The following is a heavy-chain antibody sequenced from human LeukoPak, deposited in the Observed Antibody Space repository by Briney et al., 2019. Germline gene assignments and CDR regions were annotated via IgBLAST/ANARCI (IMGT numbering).Heavy chain of an antibody. V-gene: IGHV3-33*05. CDR1: GLTFTSHG. CDR2: ISLDGSRK. CDR3: ARDRAVSWLDS. J-gene: IGHJ5*01. D-gene: IGHD3-10*01. Sequence: GGSLRLSCAASGLTFTSHGFHWVRQAPGRGLEWLTFISLDGSRKSYADSVKGRFTFSRGDSKNTLYLEMNSLRAEDTATYYCARDRAVSWLDSWGLGTLVTVSS.